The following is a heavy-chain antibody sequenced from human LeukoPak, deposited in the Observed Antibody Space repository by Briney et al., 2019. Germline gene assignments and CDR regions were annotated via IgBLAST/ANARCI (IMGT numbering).Heavy chain of an antibody. CDR2: IYYSGST. Sequence: PSETLSLTCTVSGGSIRSSYYYWGWIRQPPGKGLEWIGYIYYSGSTYYNPSLKSRVTISVDTSKNQFSLKLSSVTAADTAVYYCARVAFGPDYYGSGSYRGGVDYWGQGTLVTVSS. D-gene: IGHD3-10*01. CDR3: ARVAFGPDYYGSGSYRGGVDY. CDR1: GGSIRSSYYY. V-gene: IGHV4-30-4*01. J-gene: IGHJ4*02.